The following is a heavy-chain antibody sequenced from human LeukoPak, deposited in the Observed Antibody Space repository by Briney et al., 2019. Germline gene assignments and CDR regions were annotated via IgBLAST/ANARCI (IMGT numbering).Heavy chain of an antibody. V-gene: IGHV3-23*01. Sequence: PGGSLRLSCAASGFTFSSYAMSWVRQAPGKGLEWVSGIGGSGGSTYYADSVKGRFTISRDNSKNTQYLQMNSLRAEDTAVYHCAKGWRCSPDSAGVDYWGQGTLVTVSS. CDR2: IGGSGGST. D-gene: IGHD2-8*02. CDR1: GFTFSSYA. CDR3: AKGWRCSPDSAGVDY. J-gene: IGHJ4*02.